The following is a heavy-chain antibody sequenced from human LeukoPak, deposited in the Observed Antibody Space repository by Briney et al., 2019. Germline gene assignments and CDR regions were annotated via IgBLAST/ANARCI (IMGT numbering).Heavy chain of an antibody. J-gene: IGHJ4*02. CDR2: ISSSSDAI. CDR1: GFTFSNYG. V-gene: IGHV3-48*04. CDR3: ARGSGSYNPD. Sequence: PGGSLRLSCAASGFTFSNYGMNWVRQAPGKGLEWLSYISSSSDAIYYADSVKGRFTISRDNAKNSLCLQMNSLRAEDTAVYYCARGSGSYNPDWGQGTLVTVSS. D-gene: IGHD5-24*01.